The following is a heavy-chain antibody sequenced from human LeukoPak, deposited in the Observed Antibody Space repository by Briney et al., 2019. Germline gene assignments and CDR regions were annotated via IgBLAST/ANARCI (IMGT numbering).Heavy chain of an antibody. CDR1: GGSISTYY. Sequence: SETLSLTCTVSGGSISTYYWSWIRQPPGKGLEWIGYIYYSGSTNYNPSLKSRVTISVDTSKNQFSLKPSSVTAADTAIYYCARENPSGYYNRPIDYWGQGTLVTVSS. J-gene: IGHJ4*02. CDR3: ARENPSGYYNRPIDY. V-gene: IGHV4-59*01. D-gene: IGHD3-22*01. CDR2: IYYSGST.